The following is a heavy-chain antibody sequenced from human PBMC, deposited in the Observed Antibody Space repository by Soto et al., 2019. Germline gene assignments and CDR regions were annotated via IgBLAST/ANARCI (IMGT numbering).Heavy chain of an antibody. CDR1: GFTFSSYG. CDR3: AKADRKSSMVRGAVYYYMDV. J-gene: IGHJ6*03. Sequence: GGSLRLSCAASGFTFSSYGMHWVRQAPGKGLEWVAVISYDGSNKYYADSVKGRFTISRDNSKNTLYLQMNSLRAEDTAVYYCAKADRKSSMVRGAVYYYMDVWGKGTTVTVSS. D-gene: IGHD3-10*01. CDR2: ISYDGSNK. V-gene: IGHV3-30*18.